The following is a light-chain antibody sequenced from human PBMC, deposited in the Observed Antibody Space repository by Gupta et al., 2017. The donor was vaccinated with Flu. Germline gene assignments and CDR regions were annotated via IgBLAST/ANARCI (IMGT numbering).Light chain of an antibody. J-gene: IGLJ3*02. CDR2: ENN. CDR1: SSNIGSNY. Sequence: QSVLTQPPSVPAPPGQKVTIPCSGSSSNIGSNYVSWYQQLPGTAPNVLNYENNKRPSGIPDRFAGTKAGTSATLSITGLEAGDEADYYCGKWDNSLSGVFGGGTKLTVL. CDR3: GKWDNSLSGV. V-gene: IGLV1-51*02.